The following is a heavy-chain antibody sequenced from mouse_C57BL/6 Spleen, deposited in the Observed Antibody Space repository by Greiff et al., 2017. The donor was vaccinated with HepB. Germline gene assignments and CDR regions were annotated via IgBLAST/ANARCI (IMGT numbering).Heavy chain of an antibody. CDR1: GFNIKDYY. CDR3: SRDISGYFDY. J-gene: IGHJ2*01. V-gene: IGHV14-2*01. D-gene: IGHD6-2*01. Sequence: EVQREESGAELVKPGASVKLSCTASGFNIKDYYMHWVKQRTEQGLEWIGRIDPEDGETKYAPKFQGKATITADTSSTTAYLQLSSLTSEDSAVSYCSRDISGYFDYWGQGTTLTVSS. CDR2: IDPEDGET.